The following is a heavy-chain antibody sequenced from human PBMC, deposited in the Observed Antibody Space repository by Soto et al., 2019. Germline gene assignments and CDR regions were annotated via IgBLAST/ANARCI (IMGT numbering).Heavy chain of an antibody. D-gene: IGHD5-12*01. V-gene: IGHV3-7*01. Sequence: GGSLRLSCAASGFIFNNYWMSWVRQAPGKGLEWVANIKPDGSEKNYVDSVKGRFTISRDNAKNSLDLQMNSLTAEDTAVYYCASVATWGQGTLVTVSS. J-gene: IGHJ5*02. CDR3: ASVAT. CDR2: IKPDGSEK. CDR1: GFIFNNYW.